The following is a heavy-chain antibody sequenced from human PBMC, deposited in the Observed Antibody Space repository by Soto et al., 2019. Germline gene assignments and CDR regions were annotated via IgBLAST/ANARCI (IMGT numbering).Heavy chain of an antibody. CDR1: GFTFSSYD. J-gene: IGHJ5*02. D-gene: IGHD3-10*01. CDR2: IGTAGDT. Sequence: PGGSLRLSCAASGFTFSSYDMHWVRQATGKGLEWVSAIGTAGDTYYPGSVKGRFTISRENAKNSLYLQMNSLRAGDTAVYYCARGSRFDGLSTNLNWFDPWGQGTLVTVSS. CDR3: ARGSRFDGLSTNLNWFDP. V-gene: IGHV3-13*04.